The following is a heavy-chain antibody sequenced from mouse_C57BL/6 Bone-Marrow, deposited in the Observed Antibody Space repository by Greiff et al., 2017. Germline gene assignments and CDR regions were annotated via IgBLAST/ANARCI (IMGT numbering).Heavy chain of an antibody. J-gene: IGHJ3*01. V-gene: IGHV5-12*01. Sequence: EVMLVESGGGLVQPGGSLKLSCAASGFTFSDYYMYWVRQTPEKRLEWVAYISNGGGSTYYPDTVKGRFTISRDNAKNTLYLQMSRLKSEDTAMYYCARPLTGTDVFAYWGQGTLVTVSA. CDR2: ISNGGGST. CDR3: ARPLTGTDVFAY. CDR1: GFTFSDYY. D-gene: IGHD4-1*01.